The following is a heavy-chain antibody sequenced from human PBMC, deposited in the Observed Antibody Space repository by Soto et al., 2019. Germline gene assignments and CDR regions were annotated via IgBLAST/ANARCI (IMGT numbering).Heavy chain of an antibody. CDR2: IYYSGST. CDR3: AYYDYICGSYF. CDR1: GGSISSYY. Sequence: SETLSLTCTVSGGSISSYYWSWIRQPPGKGLEWIGYIYYSGSTNYNPSLKSRGTISVDTSKNQFSLKLSSVTAADTAVYYCAYYDYICGSYFWGQGTLVTVSS. D-gene: IGHD3-16*01. V-gene: IGHV4-59*01. J-gene: IGHJ1*01.